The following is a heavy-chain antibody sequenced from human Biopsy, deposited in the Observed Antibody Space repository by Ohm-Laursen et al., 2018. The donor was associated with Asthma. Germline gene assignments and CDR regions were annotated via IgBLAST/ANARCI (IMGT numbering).Heavy chain of an antibody. CDR1: GDSFSNYA. V-gene: IGHV1-69*01. Sequence: ESSVKVSCKASGDSFSNYAISWVRQAPGQGLEWMGGLIPVLGTPDHAQMFEGRVTITADASTRTAFMDLRSLRSDDTAIYFCARARETTNYGDSDFDIWGQGTLITVSS. J-gene: IGHJ4*02. D-gene: IGHD2-8*01. CDR3: ARARETTNYGDSDFDI. CDR2: LIPVLGTP.